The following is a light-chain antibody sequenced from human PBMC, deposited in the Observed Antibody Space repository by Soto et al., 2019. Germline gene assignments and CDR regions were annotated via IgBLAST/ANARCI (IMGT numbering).Light chain of an antibody. J-gene: IGLJ1*01. CDR1: SSDVGNYNL. CDR3: CSYAASSTYG. CDR2: DDS. V-gene: IGLV2-23*01. Sequence: QSVLTQPASVSGSPGQSITISCTGTSSDVGNYNLVSWYQQHPGKAPKLIIYDDSKRPSGVSNRFSGSKSGNTASLTISGLQAEDEADYYCCSYAASSTYGFGTGTKVTVL.